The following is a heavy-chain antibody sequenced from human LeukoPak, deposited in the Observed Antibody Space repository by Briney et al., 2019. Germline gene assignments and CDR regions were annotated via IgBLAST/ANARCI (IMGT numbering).Heavy chain of an antibody. CDR3: AKDLNYGXGRWXFDP. J-gene: IGHJ5*02. CDR1: GFTFGGFT. D-gene: IGHD4-17*01. V-gene: IGHV3-23*01. CDR2: ILADADAGKA. Sequence: GGSLRLSCAASGFTFGGFTMAWVRQTPGRGLEWLSGILADADAGKAYYADSVKGRFTIYRDNSKNTLYLQMNNLRADDTAVYFCAKDLNYGXGRWXFDPXXXGXLVT.